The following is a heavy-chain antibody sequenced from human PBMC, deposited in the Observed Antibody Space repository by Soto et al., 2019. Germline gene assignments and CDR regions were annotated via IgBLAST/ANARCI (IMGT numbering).Heavy chain of an antibody. CDR2: IYYSGNT. D-gene: IGHD1-26*01. CDR1: GGSISSSSYY. CDR3: GRRGRDEQPFDY. Sequence: QLQLQESGPGLVKPSETLSLTWPVSGGSISSSSYYWGWIRQPPGKGLEWIGNIYYSGNTYYNPSLKSRFTISVDTSKNQFARRLSSVTAADTAVYYCGRRGRDEQPFDYGGQGTLLTVSS. J-gene: IGHJ4*02. V-gene: IGHV4-39*01.